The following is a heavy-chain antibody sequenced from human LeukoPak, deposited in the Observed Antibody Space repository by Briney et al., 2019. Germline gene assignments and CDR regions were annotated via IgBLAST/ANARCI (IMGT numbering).Heavy chain of an antibody. V-gene: IGHV3-21*01. D-gene: IGHD5-12*01. CDR3: ARDRDIVATTLPIDY. J-gene: IGHJ4*02. Sequence: GGSLRLSCAASGFTFSSYSMNWVRQAPGKGLEWVSSISSSSSYIYYADSVKGRFTISRDNAKNSLYPQMNSLRAEDTAVYYCARDRDIVATTLPIDYWGQGTLVTVSS. CDR2: ISSSSSYI. CDR1: GFTFSSYS.